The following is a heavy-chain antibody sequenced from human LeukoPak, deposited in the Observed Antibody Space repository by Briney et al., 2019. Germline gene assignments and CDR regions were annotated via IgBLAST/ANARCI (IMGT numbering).Heavy chain of an antibody. Sequence: ASVKVSCKVSGYTLTELSMHWVRQAPGKGLEWMGGFDPEDGETIYAQKFQGRVTMTEDTSTDTAYMELSSLRSEDTAVYYCAILPSNRDGSYSTNFDYWGQGTLVTVSS. CDR1: GYTLTELS. J-gene: IGHJ4*02. CDR2: FDPEDGET. V-gene: IGHV1-24*01. D-gene: IGHD1-26*01. CDR3: AILPSNRDGSYSTNFDY.